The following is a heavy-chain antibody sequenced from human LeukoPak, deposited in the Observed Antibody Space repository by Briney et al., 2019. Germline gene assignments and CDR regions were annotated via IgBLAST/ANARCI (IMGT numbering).Heavy chain of an antibody. CDR1: GYTFTSYY. J-gene: IGHJ6*02. CDR2: INPSGGST. CDR3: ARDYYGSGSYYWEGYYYYGMDV. Sequence: ASVKVSCKASGYTFTSYYMHWVRQAPGQGLEWMGIINPSGGSTSYAQKFQGRVTMTRDTSTSTVYMELSSLRSEDTAVYYCARDYYGSGSYYWEGYYYYGMDVWGQGTTVTVSS. D-gene: IGHD3-10*01. V-gene: IGHV1-46*01.